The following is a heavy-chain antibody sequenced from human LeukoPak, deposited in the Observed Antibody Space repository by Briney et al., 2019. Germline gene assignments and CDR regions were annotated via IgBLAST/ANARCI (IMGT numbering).Heavy chain of an antibody. CDR1: GFTFSSYA. Sequence: SGGSLRLSCAASGFTFSSYAMSWVRQAPGKGLEWVSAISGSGGSTYYADSVKGRFTISRDKSKNTLYLQMNSLRAEDTAVYYCAKAPSGYYYTFDYWGQGTLVTVSS. J-gene: IGHJ4*02. CDR3: AKAPSGYYYTFDY. V-gene: IGHV3-23*01. CDR2: ISGSGGST. D-gene: IGHD3-22*01.